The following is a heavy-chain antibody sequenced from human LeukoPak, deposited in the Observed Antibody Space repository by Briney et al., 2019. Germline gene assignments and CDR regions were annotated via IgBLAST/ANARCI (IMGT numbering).Heavy chain of an antibody. Sequence: ASVKVSCKASGYTFTGYYMHWVRQAPGQGLEWMGWINPNSGVTNYAQKFQGRVTMTRDTSISTAYMELSRLRSDDTAVYYCAREYLGIAAAGADYWGQGTLVTVSS. CDR1: GYTFTGYY. CDR2: INPNSGVT. D-gene: IGHD6-13*01. V-gene: IGHV1-2*02. CDR3: AREYLGIAAAGADY. J-gene: IGHJ4*02.